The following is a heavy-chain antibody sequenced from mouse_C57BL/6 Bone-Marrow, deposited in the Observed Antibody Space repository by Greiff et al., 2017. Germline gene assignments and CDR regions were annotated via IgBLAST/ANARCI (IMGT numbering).Heavy chain of an antibody. CDR1: GYTFTSYW. CDR2: IHPNSGST. Sequence: GYTFTSYWMHWVKQRPGQGLEWIGMIHPNSGSTNYNEKFKSKATLTVDKSSSTAYMQLSSLTSEDSAVYYCARNYYGSSYFYWYFDVLGTATTVTVSS. CDR3: ARNYYGSSYFYWYFDV. D-gene: IGHD1-1*01. V-gene: IGHV1-64*01. J-gene: IGHJ1*03.